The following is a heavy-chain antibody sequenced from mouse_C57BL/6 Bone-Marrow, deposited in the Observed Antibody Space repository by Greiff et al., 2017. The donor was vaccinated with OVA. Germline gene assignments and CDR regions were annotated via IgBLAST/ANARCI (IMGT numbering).Heavy chain of an antibody. V-gene: IGHV5-4*01. CDR2: ISDGGSYT. CDR1: GFTFSSYA. Sequence: EVMLVESGGGLAKPGGSLKLSGAASGFTFSSYAMSWVRQTPEKRLEWVATISDGGSYTYYPDNVKGRFTISRDNAKNNLYLQMSHLKSEDTAMYYCARDRGWLLWGQGTLVTVSA. CDR3: ARDRGWLL. D-gene: IGHD2-3*01. J-gene: IGHJ3*01.